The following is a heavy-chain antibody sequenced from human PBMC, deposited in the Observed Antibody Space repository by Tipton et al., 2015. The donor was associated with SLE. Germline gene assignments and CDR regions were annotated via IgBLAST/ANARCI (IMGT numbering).Heavy chain of an antibody. J-gene: IGHJ5*02. V-gene: IGHV4-39*07. CDR2: MSYRGTT. Sequence: TLSLTCNVSGVSISSSSFYWGWIRQPPGKGLEWIGSMSYRGTTYYNPSLKSRVTISVDTSTNQFSLELSSMTAADTAVYYCARRADDYSTWFDPWGQGTPVSVSS. D-gene: IGHD2-21*01. CDR1: GVSISSSSFY. CDR3: ARRADDYSTWFDP.